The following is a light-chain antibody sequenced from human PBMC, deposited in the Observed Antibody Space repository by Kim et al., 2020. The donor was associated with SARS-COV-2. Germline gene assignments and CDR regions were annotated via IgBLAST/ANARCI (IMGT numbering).Light chain of an antibody. CDR3: NARDISGTHVV. Sequence: ALGKGNRSPIQGEPLRRFYGNWSHPKPGQAPVIDIYAKINRPAGIPDRFSGVRSGNTASLIITGAQAEDEADYYSNARDISGTHVVFGGGTQLIAL. J-gene: IGLJ2*01. CDR1: PLRRFY. V-gene: IGLV3-19*01. CDR2: AKI.